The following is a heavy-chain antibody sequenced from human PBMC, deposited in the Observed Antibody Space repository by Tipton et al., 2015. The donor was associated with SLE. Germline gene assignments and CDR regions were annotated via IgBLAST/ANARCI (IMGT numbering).Heavy chain of an antibody. V-gene: IGHV4-59*01. J-gene: IGHJ4*02. CDR3: ARAGSPRALSHYGDFDY. D-gene: IGHD4-17*01. Sequence: TLSLTCTVSGGSISSYYWSWIRQPPGKGLEWIGYIYYSGSTHNNPALKSRVTISVDTSKNQFSLKLSSVTAADPAVYYCARAGSPRALSHYGDFDYWGQGTLVTVSS. CDR1: GGSISSYY. CDR2: IYYSGST.